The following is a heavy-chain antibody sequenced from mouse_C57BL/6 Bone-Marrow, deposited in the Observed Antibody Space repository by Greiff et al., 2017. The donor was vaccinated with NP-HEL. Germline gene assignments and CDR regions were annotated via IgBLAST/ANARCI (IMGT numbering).Heavy chain of an antibody. Sequence: ESGPGLVKPSQSLSLTCSVTGYSITSGYYWNWIRQFPGNKLEWMGYISYDGSNNYNPSLKNRISITRDTSKNQLFLKLNSVTTEDTATYYCASRWLLGLYAMDYWGQGTSVTVSS. CDR3: ASRWLLGLYAMDY. CDR2: ISYDGSN. CDR1: GYSITSGYY. V-gene: IGHV3-6*01. D-gene: IGHD2-3*01. J-gene: IGHJ4*01.